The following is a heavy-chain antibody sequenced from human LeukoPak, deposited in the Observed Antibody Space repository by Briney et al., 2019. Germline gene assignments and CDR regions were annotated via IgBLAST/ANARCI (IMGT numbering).Heavy chain of an antibody. CDR2: IWYGGSNK. Sequence: GGSLRLSRAASGFTFSSYGMHWVRQAPGKGLEWVAVIWYGGSNKYYADSVKGRFTISRDNSKNTLYLQMNSLRAEDTAVYYCAKDQSGSTYYFDYWGQGTLVTVSS. CDR3: AKDQSGSTYYFDY. J-gene: IGHJ4*02. D-gene: IGHD3-10*01. V-gene: IGHV3-30*02. CDR1: GFTFSSYG.